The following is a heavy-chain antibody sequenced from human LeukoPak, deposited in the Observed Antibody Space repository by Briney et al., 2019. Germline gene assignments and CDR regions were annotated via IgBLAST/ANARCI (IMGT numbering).Heavy chain of an antibody. CDR1: GFTFSSYA. CDR2: IKEDGSEK. V-gene: IGHV3-7*03. J-gene: IGHJ4*02. D-gene: IGHD1-26*01. CDR3: ARERVGDLDY. Sequence: GGSLRLSCAASGFTFSSYAMSWVRQAPGKGLEWVANIKEDGSEKNYVDSVKGRFTVSRDNAKNSLYLQMSSLRAEDTAVYYCARERVGDLDYWGQGTLVTVSS.